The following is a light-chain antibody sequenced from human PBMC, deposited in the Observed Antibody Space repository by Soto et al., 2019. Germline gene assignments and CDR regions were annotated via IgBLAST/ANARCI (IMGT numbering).Light chain of an antibody. J-gene: IGKJ4*01. CDR1: QAVSSIL. V-gene: IGKV3-20*01. CDR3: QQHGTSPI. Sequence: EVVLTQSPGTLSLSPGERATLSCRASQAVSSILLAWYQQKPGQAPRLLIYGASSRATGIPDRFSGSGSGTDFTLTVSRLETEDFAVYYCQQHGTSPIFGGGTKVEIK. CDR2: GAS.